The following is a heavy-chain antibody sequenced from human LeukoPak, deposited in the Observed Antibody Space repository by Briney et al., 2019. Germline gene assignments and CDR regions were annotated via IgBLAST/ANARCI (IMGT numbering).Heavy chain of an antibody. V-gene: IGHV1-69*13. CDR3: ARDPHDYESSHTKNWFDP. CDR2: IIPIFGTA. CDR1: GGTFSSYA. J-gene: IGHJ5*02. Sequence: GASVKVSCKASGGTFSSYAISWVRQAPGQGLEWMGGIIPIFGTANYAQKFQGRVTITADGSTSTAYMELSSLRSEDTAVYYCARDPHDYESSHTKNWFDPWGQGTLVTVSS. D-gene: IGHD4-17*01.